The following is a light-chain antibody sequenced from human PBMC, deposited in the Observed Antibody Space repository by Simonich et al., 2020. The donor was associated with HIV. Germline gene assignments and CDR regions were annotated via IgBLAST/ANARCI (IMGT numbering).Light chain of an antibody. Sequence: QSALTQPRSVSGSPGQSVTISCTGTSSDVGGYNYVSWYQQHPGKAPKLMIYDVSKRPSWVSIRFSGSKSGNTASLTISGLQAEDEADYYCSSYTSSSTLVFGGGTKLTVL. J-gene: IGLJ3*02. CDR1: SSDVGGYNY. CDR3: SSYTSSSTLV. V-gene: IGLV2-11*01. CDR2: DVS.